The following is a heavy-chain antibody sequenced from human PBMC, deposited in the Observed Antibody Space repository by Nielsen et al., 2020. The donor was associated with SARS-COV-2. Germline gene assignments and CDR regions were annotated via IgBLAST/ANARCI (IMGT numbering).Heavy chain of an antibody. Sequence: GGSLRLSCAASGFTFSSYAMSWVRQAPGKGLEWVSAISGSGGSTYYADSVKGRFTISRDNSKNTLYLQMNSLRAEDTAVYYCARWEYSGTNTDYWGQGTLVTVSS. J-gene: IGHJ4*02. D-gene: IGHD1-26*01. V-gene: IGHV3-23*01. CDR3: ARWEYSGTNTDY. CDR1: GFTFSSYA. CDR2: ISGSGGST.